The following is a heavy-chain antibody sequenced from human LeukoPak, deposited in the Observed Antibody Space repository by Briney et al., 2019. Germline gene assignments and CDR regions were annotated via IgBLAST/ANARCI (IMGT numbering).Heavy chain of an antibody. CDR2: ISAYNGNT. CDR1: GYTFTSYG. D-gene: IGHD3-22*01. J-gene: IGHJ5*02. V-gene: IGHV1-18*01. Sequence: GASVKVSCKASGYTFTSYGINWVRQAPGQGLEWMGWISAYNGNTNYAQKLQGRVTMATDTSTSTAYMELRSLRSDDTAVYYCARGRRYYDSSGFGFDPWGQGTLVTVSS. CDR3: ARGRRYYDSSGFGFDP.